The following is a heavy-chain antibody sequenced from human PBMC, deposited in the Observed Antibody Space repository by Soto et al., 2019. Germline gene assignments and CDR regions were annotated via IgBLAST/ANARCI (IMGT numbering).Heavy chain of an antibody. CDR3: ARPDNYGDYNFDY. D-gene: IGHD4-17*01. J-gene: IGHJ4*02. Sequence: KFQGRVTITRDTSASTAYMELSSLRSEDTAVYYCARPDNYGDYNFDYWGQGTLVTVSS. V-gene: IGHV1-3*01.